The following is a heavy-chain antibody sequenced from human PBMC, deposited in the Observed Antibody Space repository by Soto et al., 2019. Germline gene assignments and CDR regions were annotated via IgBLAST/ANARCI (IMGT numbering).Heavy chain of an antibody. CDR1: GFTFSNAW. CDR3: TTDGYHHITMVRGVLDY. D-gene: IGHD3-10*01. CDR2: IKSKTDGGTT. V-gene: IGHV3-15*01. Sequence: EVQLVESGGGLVKPGGSLRLSCAASGFTFSNAWMSWVRQAPGKGLEWVGRIKSKTDGGTTDYAAPVKGRFTISRDNSKNTLYLQMNRLKTENTAVYYCTTDGYHHITMVRGVLDYWGQRTLVTVSS. J-gene: IGHJ4*02.